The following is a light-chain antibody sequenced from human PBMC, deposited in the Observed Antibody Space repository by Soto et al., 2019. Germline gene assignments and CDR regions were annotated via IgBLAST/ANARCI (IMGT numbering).Light chain of an antibody. CDR1: SNAIGAYNY. Sequence: QSVLTQPPSASGSPGQSVTISCTGTSNAIGAYNYVSWYQQYPGKAPKLIIYEVFRRPSGVPDRFSGSKSGNTASLTVSGLQPEDEADYYCSSYAGRETGVFGTGTKVTVL. J-gene: IGLJ1*01. CDR3: SSYAGRETGV. V-gene: IGLV2-8*01. CDR2: EVF.